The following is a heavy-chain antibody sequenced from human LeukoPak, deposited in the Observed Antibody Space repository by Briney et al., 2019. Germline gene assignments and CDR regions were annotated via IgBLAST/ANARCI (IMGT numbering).Heavy chain of an antibody. V-gene: IGHV3-21*01. D-gene: IGHD1-26*01. CDR1: GISFSSYS. CDR3: ARQEVGVTTGDTFDI. Sequence: GGSLRLSCAASGISFSSYSMNWVRQAPGKGLEWVSSISSSSSSYIYYADSLKGRFTVSRDNAKNSLYLQMSSLRADDTAVYYCARQEVGVTTGDTFDIWGQGTMVTVS. J-gene: IGHJ3*02. CDR2: ISSSSSSYI.